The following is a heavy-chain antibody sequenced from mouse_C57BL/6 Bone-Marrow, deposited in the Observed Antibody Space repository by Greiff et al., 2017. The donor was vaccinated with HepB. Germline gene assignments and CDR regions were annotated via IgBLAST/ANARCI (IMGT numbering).Heavy chain of an antibody. CDR1: GFNIKDDY. V-gene: IGHV14-4*01. Sequence: EVQGVESGAELVRPGASVKLSCTASGFNIKDDYMHWVKQRPEQGLEWIGWIDPENGDTEYASKFQGKATITADTSSNTAYLQLSSLTSEDTAVYYCTTFSLITTVVPYFDYWGQGTTLTVSS. CDR3: TTFSLITTVVPYFDY. J-gene: IGHJ2*01. D-gene: IGHD1-1*01. CDR2: IDPENGDT.